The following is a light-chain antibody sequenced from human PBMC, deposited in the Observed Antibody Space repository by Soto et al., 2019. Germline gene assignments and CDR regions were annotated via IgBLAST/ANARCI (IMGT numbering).Light chain of an antibody. Sequence: QSVLTQPASVSGSPGRSITISCTGTSTDVGGYKYVSWYQQHPGKAPKFMIYDVTSRPSGISNRFSGSKSGNTAFLIISGLQAEDEADYYCLSYTSSDTYVFGTGTKVTVL. CDR2: DVT. J-gene: IGLJ1*01. V-gene: IGLV2-14*01. CDR1: STDVGGYKY. CDR3: LSYTSSDTYV.